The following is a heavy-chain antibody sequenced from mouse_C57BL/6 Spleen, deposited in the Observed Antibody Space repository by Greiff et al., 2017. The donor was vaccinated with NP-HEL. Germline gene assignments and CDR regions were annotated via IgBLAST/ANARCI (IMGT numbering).Heavy chain of an antibody. CDR2: ISNGGGST. CDR3: ARQGITTVDSWFAY. J-gene: IGHJ3*01. CDR1: GFTFSDYY. V-gene: IGHV5-12*01. Sequence: EVKLMESGGGLVQPGGSLKLSCAASGFTFSDYYMYWVRQTPEKRLEWVAYISNGGGSTYYPDTVKGRFTISRDNAKNTLYLQMSRLKSEDTAMYYCARQGITTVDSWFAYWGQGTLVTVSA. D-gene: IGHD1-1*01.